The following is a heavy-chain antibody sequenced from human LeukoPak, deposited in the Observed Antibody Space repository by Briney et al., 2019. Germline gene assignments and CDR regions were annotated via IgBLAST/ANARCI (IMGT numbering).Heavy chain of an antibody. Sequence: PGGSLRLSCAASGFTFSSNYMSWVRQAPGKGLEWVSVIYSGGSTYYADSVKGRFTISRDNSKNTLYLQMNSLRAEDTAVYSCARVLEQRRVDYWGQGTLVTVSS. CDR3: ARVLEQRRVDY. D-gene: IGHD6-25*01. J-gene: IGHJ4*02. CDR1: GFTFSSNY. CDR2: IYSGGST. V-gene: IGHV3-53*01.